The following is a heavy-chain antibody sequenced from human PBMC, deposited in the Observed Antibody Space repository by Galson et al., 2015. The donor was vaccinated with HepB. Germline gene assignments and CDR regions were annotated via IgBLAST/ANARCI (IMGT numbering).Heavy chain of an antibody. V-gene: IGHV3-66*01. D-gene: IGHD3-10*01. CDR1: GFIVSSRY. J-gene: IGHJ4*02. CDR3: ARGRGDPRNSAAWFGLDY. Sequence: SLRLSCATSGFIVSSRYMNWVRQAPGKGLEWVSVIQAGGTTLYADSVKGRFTISRDDSKNTLHLQMISLRAEDTAVYYCARGRGDPRNSAAWFGLDYWGQGALVTVSS. CDR2: IQAGGTT.